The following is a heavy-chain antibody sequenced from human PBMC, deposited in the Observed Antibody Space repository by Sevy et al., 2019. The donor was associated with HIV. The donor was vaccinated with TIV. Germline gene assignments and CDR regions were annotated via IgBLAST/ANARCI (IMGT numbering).Heavy chain of an antibody. J-gene: IGHJ4*02. CDR3: SRSVYGSGTYLNDY. CDR1: GYTFTGYY. D-gene: IGHD3-10*01. V-gene: IGHV1-2*02. CDR2: INPNGGGT. Sequence: ASVKVSCKASGYTFTGYYIHWVRQAPGQELEWMGWINPNGGGTNYAQKFQGRVTMTGDTSISTAYMDLTRLRSDDTAVYYCSRSVYGSGTYLNDYWGQGTLVTVSS.